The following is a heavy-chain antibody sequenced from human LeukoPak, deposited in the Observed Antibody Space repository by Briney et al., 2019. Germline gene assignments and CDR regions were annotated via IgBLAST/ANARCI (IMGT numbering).Heavy chain of an antibody. J-gene: IGHJ4*02. V-gene: IGHV3-73*01. Sequence: GGSLRLSCAASGFTFSGSAIHWVRRASGKGLEWVGRIKTTPDNFATAYAASVKGRFTISRDDSKNTAYLQMNSLKTEDTAVYYCTRLRSSAYYGFDYWGQGTLVTVSS. CDR3: TRLRSSAYYGFDY. CDR2: IKTTPDNFAT. CDR1: GFTFSGSA. D-gene: IGHD3-22*01.